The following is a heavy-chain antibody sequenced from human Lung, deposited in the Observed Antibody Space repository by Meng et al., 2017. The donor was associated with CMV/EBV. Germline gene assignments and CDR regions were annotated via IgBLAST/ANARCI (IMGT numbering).Heavy chain of an antibody. D-gene: IGHD6-6*01. J-gene: IGHJ4*02. Sequence: SCAASGFTFSSYSMNWVRQAPGKGLEWVTSISSSSSYIYYADSVKGRFTISRDNAKNSLYLQMNSLRAEDTAVYYCARGGLIAARNDYWGQVTLVTVSS. CDR2: ISSSSSYI. CDR1: GFTFSSYS. V-gene: IGHV3-21*01. CDR3: ARGGLIAARNDY.